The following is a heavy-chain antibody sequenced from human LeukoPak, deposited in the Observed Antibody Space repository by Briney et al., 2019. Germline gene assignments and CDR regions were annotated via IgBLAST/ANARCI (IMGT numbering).Heavy chain of an antibody. CDR1: GGTFSSYA. Sequence: SVKVSCKASGGTFSSYAISWVRQAPGQGLEWMGGIVPIFGTANYAQKFQGRVTITADESTSTAYMELSSLRSEDTAVYYCARHYGDTYFDGMDVWGKGTTVTVSS. CDR2: IVPIFGTA. V-gene: IGHV1-69*01. J-gene: IGHJ6*04. D-gene: IGHD4-17*01. CDR3: ARHYGDTYFDGMDV.